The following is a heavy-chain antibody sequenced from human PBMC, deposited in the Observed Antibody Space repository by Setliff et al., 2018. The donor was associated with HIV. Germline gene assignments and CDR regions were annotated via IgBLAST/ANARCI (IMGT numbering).Heavy chain of an antibody. CDR3: GRQAWDHQSSGYFVDY. CDR1: NDSINYQY. D-gene: IGHD6-19*01. Sequence: KSSETLSLTCAVSNDSINYQYWAWIRQPPGKGLEWIGSIYYSGNTNYNPSLKSRVTISLDTSKSQFSLKWTSVSAADTAVYYCGRQAWDHQSSGYFVDYWGQGTLVTVSS. J-gene: IGHJ4*02. V-gene: IGHV4-59*08. CDR2: IYYSGNT.